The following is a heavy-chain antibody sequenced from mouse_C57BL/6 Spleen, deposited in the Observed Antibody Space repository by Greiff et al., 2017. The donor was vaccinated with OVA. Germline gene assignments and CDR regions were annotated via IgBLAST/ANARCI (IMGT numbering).Heavy chain of an antibody. J-gene: IGHJ4*01. D-gene: IGHD2-12*01. CDR3: ARRSYYRSPYYAMDY. V-gene: IGHV1-22*01. CDR1: GYTFTDYN. CDR2: INPNNGGT. Sequence: DVKLQESGPELVKPGASVKMSCKASGYTFTDYNMHWVKQSHGKSLEWIGYINPNNGGTSYNQKFKGKATLTVNKSSSTAYMELRSLTSEDSAVYYCARRSYYRSPYYAMDYWGQGTSVTVSS.